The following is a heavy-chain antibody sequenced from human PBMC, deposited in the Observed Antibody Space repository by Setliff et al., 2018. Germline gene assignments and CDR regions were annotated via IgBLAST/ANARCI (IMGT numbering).Heavy chain of an antibody. CDR2: ISSSSSTI. J-gene: IGHJ2*01. CDR1: GFTFSSYS. CDR3: ARVAGRGRYWYFDL. Sequence: PGESLKISCAASGFTFSSYSINWVRQAPGKGLEWVSYISSSSSTIYYADSVEGRFTISRDNAKNSLYLRMNSLRAEDTAVYYCARVAGRGRYWYFDLWGRGTLVTVSS. V-gene: IGHV3-48*04.